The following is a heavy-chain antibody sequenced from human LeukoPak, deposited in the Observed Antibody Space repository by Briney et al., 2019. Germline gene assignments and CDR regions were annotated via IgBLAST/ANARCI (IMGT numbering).Heavy chain of an antibody. J-gene: IGHJ4*02. Sequence: ASVKVSCKASGGTFSSYAISWVRQAPGQGLEWMGGIIPIFGTANYAQKFQGRVTITADESTSTAYMELSSLRSEDTAVYYCARPTSGYYYYFDYWGQGTLVTVFS. V-gene: IGHV1-69*13. D-gene: IGHD3-22*01. CDR2: IIPIFGTA. CDR1: GGTFSSYA. CDR3: ARPTSGYYYYFDY.